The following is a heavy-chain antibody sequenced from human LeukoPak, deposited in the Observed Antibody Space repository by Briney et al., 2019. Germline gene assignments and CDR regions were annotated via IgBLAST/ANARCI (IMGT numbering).Heavy chain of an antibody. CDR3: ARGIVEVVGASDHFDY. V-gene: IGHV3-7*01. D-gene: IGHD2-15*01. Sequence: GGSLRLSCAASGFTFSSYWMSWVRQAPGKGLEWVANIKQDGSEKYYVDSVKGRFTISRDNAKTSLYLQINSLRADDTALYFCARGIVEVVGASDHFDYWGQGTLITVSS. J-gene: IGHJ4*02. CDR1: GFTFSSYW. CDR2: IKQDGSEK.